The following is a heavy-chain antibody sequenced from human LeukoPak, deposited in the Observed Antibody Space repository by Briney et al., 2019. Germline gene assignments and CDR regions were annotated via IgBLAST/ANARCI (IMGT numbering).Heavy chain of an antibody. CDR2: IYTSGST. CDR3: ARLAPVRSYPGYYYYMDV. V-gene: IGHV4-61*02. D-gene: IGHD1-26*01. Sequence: PSETLSLTCTVSGVSISSGSYYWSWLRQPAGKGLEWIGRIYTSGSTNYNPSLKSRVTISVDTSKNQFSLKLSSVTAADTAVYYCARLAPVRSYPGYYYYMDVWGKGTTVTVSS. J-gene: IGHJ6*03. CDR1: GVSISSGSYY.